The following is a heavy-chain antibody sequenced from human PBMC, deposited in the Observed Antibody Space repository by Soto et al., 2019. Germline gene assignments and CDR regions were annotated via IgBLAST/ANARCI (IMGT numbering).Heavy chain of an antibody. Sequence: ASVKVSCKASGYTFTSYGISWVRQAPGQGLEWMGWISAYNGNTNYAQKLQGRVTMTTDTSTSTAYMELRSLRSDDTAVYYCATAAGYDILTGDEYWGQGTLVTVSS. J-gene: IGHJ4*02. V-gene: IGHV1-18*01. CDR2: ISAYNGNT. CDR3: ATAAGYDILTGDEY. CDR1: GYTFTSYG. D-gene: IGHD3-9*01.